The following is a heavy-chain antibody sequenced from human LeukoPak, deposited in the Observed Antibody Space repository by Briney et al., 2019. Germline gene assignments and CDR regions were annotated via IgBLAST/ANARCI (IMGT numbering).Heavy chain of an antibody. CDR3: AASSSEEFDY. V-gene: IGHV1-69*05. CDR1: RGTYSSYA. CDR2: IIPIFGTA. J-gene: IGHJ4*02. D-gene: IGHD6-6*01. Sequence: GASVKVSCKASRGTYSSYAISWVRQAPGQGLEWMGGIIPIFGTANYAQKFQGRVTITTDDSTSTAYMELSSLRSEDTAVYYCAASSSEEFDYWGQGTLVTVSS.